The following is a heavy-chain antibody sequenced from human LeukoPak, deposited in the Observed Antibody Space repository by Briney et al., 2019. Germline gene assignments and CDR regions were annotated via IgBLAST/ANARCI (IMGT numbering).Heavy chain of an antibody. CDR2: ISSSGSTI. V-gene: IGHV3-48*03. CDR1: GFTFSSYG. CDR3: ARGSGIAVAGTVDY. Sequence: GGSLRLSCAASGFTFSSYGMNWVRQAPGKGLEWVSYISSSGSTIYYADSVKGRFTISRDNAKNSLYLQMNSLRAEDTAVYYCARGSGIAVAGTVDYWGQGTLVTVSS. D-gene: IGHD6-19*01. J-gene: IGHJ4*02.